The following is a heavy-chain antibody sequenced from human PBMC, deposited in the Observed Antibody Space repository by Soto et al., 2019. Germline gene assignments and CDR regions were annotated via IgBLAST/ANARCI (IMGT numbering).Heavy chain of an antibody. CDR3: ASLHDYSNGGRDY. J-gene: IGHJ4*02. Sequence: QVQLVQSGAEVKKPGSSVKVSCKASGGTFSSYAISWVRQAPGQGLEWMGGIIPIFGTANYAQKFQGRVTITGYESTSTAYMELSSPRAEDTAVYYCASLHDYSNGGRDYWGQGTLVTVSS. CDR2: IIPIFGTA. V-gene: IGHV1-69*12. D-gene: IGHD4-4*01. CDR1: GGTFSSYA.